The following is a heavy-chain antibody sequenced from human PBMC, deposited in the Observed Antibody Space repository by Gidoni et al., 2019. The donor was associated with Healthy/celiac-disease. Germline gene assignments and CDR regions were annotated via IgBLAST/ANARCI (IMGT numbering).Heavy chain of an antibody. CDR2: IGTAGDT. J-gene: IGHJ6*02. Sequence: EVQLVESGGGLVQPGGSLRLAGAAAGFTFSRYDMPGVRQATGKGLAWFSAIGTAGDTYYPGSVKGRCTISRENAKNSLYLQMNSLRAGDTAVYYCARGGYVDGYYYYGMDVWGQGTTVTVSS. CDR1: GFTFSRYD. D-gene: IGHD5-12*01. V-gene: IGHV3-13*01. CDR3: ARGGYVDGYYYYGMDV.